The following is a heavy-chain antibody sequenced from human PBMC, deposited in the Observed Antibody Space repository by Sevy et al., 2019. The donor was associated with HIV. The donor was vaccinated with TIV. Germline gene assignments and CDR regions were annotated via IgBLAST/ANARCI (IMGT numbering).Heavy chain of an antibody. CDR3: ARDYYGSGSYYHVNWFDP. CDR2: INPNSGGT. CDR1: GYTFTGYY. Sequence: ASVKVSCKASGYTFTGYYMHWVRQAPGQGLEWMGWINPNSGGTNYAQKFQGRVTMTRDTSISTAYMELSRLRSDDTVVYYCARDYYGSGSYYHVNWFDPWGQGTLVTVSS. D-gene: IGHD3-10*01. J-gene: IGHJ5*02. V-gene: IGHV1-2*02.